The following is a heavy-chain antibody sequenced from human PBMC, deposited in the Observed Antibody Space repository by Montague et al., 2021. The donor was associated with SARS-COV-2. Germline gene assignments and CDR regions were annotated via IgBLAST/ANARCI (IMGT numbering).Heavy chain of an antibody. D-gene: IGHD6-19*01. V-gene: IGHV4-61*01. J-gene: IGHJ5*02. CDR3: ASSGWYPGWFDP. Sequence: SETLSLTCTVSGGSVSSGSYYWSWIRQPPGKGLEWIGYIYYSGSTIYNPSLKSRVTISVDTSKNQFSLKLSSVTAADTAVYYCASSGWYPGWFDPWGQGTLVTVSS. CDR2: IYYSGST. CDR1: GGSVSSGSYY.